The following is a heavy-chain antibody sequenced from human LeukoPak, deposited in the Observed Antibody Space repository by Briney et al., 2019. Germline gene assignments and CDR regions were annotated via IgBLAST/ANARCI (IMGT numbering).Heavy chain of an antibody. Sequence: PGGSLRLSCAASGFTVSSNYMSWVRQAPGKGLEWVSVIYSGGSTYYADSVKGRFTISRDNSENTLYLQMNSLRAEDTAVYYCARDWGDGYTSDAFDIWGQGTMVTVSS. CDR2: IYSGGST. V-gene: IGHV3-53*01. CDR3: ARDWGDGYTSDAFDI. J-gene: IGHJ3*02. D-gene: IGHD5-24*01. CDR1: GFTVSSNY.